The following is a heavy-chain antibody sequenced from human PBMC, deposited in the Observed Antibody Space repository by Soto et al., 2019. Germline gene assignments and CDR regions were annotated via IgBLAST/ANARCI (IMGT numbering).Heavy chain of an antibody. Sequence: PGGSLRLSCAASGFTFSSYEMNWVRQAPGKGLEWVSYISSSGSTIYYADSVKGRFTIPRDNAKNSLYLQTNSLRAEDTAVYYCARGTSSHYDSSGYLDDWGQGTLVTVSS. CDR2: ISSSGSTI. D-gene: IGHD3-22*01. CDR1: GFTFSSYE. V-gene: IGHV3-48*03. CDR3: ARGTSSHYDSSGYLDD. J-gene: IGHJ4*02.